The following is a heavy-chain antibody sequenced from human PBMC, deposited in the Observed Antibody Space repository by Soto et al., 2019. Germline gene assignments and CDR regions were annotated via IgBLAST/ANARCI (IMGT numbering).Heavy chain of an antibody. Sequence: PSETLSLTCTVSGGSISSHYWSWILQPPGKGLEWIGYIYYSGSTNYNPSLKSRVTISVDTSKNQFSLKLSSVTAADTAVYYCARGYYYGSGSYWFDTWGQGTLVTV. V-gene: IGHV4-59*11. J-gene: IGHJ5*02. CDR3: ARGYYYGSGSYWFDT. D-gene: IGHD3-10*01. CDR1: GGSISSHY. CDR2: IYYSGST.